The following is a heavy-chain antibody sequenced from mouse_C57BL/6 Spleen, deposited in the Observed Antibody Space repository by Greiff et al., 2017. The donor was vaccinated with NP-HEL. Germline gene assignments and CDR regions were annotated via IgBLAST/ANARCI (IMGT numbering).Heavy chain of an antibody. CDR1: GYSITSGYY. J-gene: IGHJ4*01. V-gene: IGHV3-6*01. CDR3: AREPYYYAMDY. Sequence: EVQVVESGPGLVKPSQSLSLTCSVPGYSITSGYYWNWIRQFPGNKLEWMGYISYDGSNNYNPSLKNRISITRDTSKNQFFLKLNSVTTEDTATYYCAREPYYYAMDYWGQGTSVTVSS. CDR2: ISYDGSN.